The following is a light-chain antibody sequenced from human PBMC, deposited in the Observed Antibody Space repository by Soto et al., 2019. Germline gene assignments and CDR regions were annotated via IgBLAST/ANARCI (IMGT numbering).Light chain of an antibody. V-gene: IGLV2-14*01. CDR1: SSDVGGYNY. Sequence: QSALTQPASVSGSPGQSITISCTGTSSDVGGYNYVSWCQQHPGKAPKLMIYDVSNRPSGVSNRFSGSKSGNTASLTISGLQAEDEADYYCSSYTSSSTLEGVFGGGTKLTVL. CDR3: SSYTSSSTLEGV. J-gene: IGLJ2*01. CDR2: DVS.